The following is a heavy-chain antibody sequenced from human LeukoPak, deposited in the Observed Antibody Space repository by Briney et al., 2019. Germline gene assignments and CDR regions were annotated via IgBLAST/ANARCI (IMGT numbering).Heavy chain of an antibody. V-gene: IGHV3-48*02. Sequence: PGWSQRLSFAATGINISSYSRKWCRQPPGKGVEWGSYISGHSSAIYDAYSVRGRFTISRDNAKESLYLQINSLRDEDTPVYYGARDQYYSADYWGEGTVVTVFS. J-gene: IGHJ4*02. CDR3: ARDQYYSADY. D-gene: IGHD2-21*01. CDR2: ISGHSSAI. CDR1: GINISSYS.